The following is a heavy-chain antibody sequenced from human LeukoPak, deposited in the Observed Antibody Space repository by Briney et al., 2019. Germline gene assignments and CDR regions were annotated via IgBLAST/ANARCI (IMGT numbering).Heavy chain of an antibody. Sequence: PGGXXRLSCAASGFTFSSYAMSWVRQAPGKGLEWVSAISGSGGSTYYADSVKGRFIISRDNSKNTLYLQMNSLRAEDTAVYYCAKLVEMATVYWGQGTLVTVSS. D-gene: IGHD5-24*01. CDR1: GFTFSSYA. J-gene: IGHJ4*02. CDR3: AKLVEMATVY. CDR2: ISGSGGST. V-gene: IGHV3-23*01.